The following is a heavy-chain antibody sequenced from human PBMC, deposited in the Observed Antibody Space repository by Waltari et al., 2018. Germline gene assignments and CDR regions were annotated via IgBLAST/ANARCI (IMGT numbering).Heavy chain of an antibody. CDR1: GYTLSELS. J-gene: IGHJ4*02. Sequence: QVQVVQSGAEVKKPGASVKVSCKVSGYTLSELSMHWVRQTPGKGLEWMGDFDPEDGETIYAQKFQGRVTMTEDTSTDTVYMELSSLTSDDTAVYYCATTEVRGVIPFYWGQGTLVTVSS. CDR3: ATTEVRGVIPFY. CDR2: FDPEDGET. D-gene: IGHD3-10*01. V-gene: IGHV1-24*01.